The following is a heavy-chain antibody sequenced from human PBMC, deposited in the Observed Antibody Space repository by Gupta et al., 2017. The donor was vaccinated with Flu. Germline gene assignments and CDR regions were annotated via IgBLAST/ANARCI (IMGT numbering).Heavy chain of an antibody. D-gene: IGHD6-6*01. J-gene: IGHJ4*02. CDR2: IKQDGSEK. CDR1: GFTFSSYW. Sequence: EVQLVESGGGLVQPGGSLRLSCAASGFTFSSYWMSWVRQAPGKGLEWVANIKQDGSEKYYVDSVKGRFTISRDNAKNSLYLQMNSLRAEDTAVYYCARDIRPARYSSSPVFLRYWGQGTLVTVSS. V-gene: IGHV3-7*01. CDR3: ARDIRPARYSSSPVFLRY.